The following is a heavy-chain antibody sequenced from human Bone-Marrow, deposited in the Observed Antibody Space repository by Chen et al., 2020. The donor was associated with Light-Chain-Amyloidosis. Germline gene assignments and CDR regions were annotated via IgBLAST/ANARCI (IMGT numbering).Heavy chain of an antibody. CDR2: ISYLDGSMQ. J-gene: IGHJ4*02. V-gene: IGHV3-30*04. D-gene: IGHD6-6*01. CDR3: ARDTDISSVDH. CDR1: GFSFRNYA. Sequence: QVQLVESGGGVVQSGKSLRLSCAASGFSFRNYAMHWVRQAPGKGLEWVAVISYLDGSMQYYPENIKGRFTVSRDSSQNTLYLQMNSLRPEDTAVYYCARDTDISSVDHWGQGTLVTVSS.